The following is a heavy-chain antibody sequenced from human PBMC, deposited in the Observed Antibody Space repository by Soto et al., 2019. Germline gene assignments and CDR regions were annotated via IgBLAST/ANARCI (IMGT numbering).Heavy chain of an antibody. CDR2: IDPSDSYT. J-gene: IGHJ6*02. CDR1: GYSFTIYW. V-gene: IGHV5-10-1*01. CDR3: ARTSMQSRGYSYGHGGMDV. D-gene: IGHD5-18*01. Sequence: EVQLVQSGAEVKKPGESLRISCKGSGYSFTIYWISWVRKMPGKGLEWMGRIDPSDSYTNYSPAFQGHGTISADKSITTAYLQWSSLKASDTAMYYCARTSMQSRGYSYGHGGMDVWGQGNTVTVSS.